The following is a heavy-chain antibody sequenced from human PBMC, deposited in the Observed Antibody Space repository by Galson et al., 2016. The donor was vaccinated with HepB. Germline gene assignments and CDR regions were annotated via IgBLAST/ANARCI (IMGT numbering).Heavy chain of an antibody. V-gene: IGHV1-69*06. CDR3: ARAGEEELFSLDH. J-gene: IGHJ4*02. CDR1: GGTFIRHA. Sequence: SVKVSCKASGGTFIRHAISWVRQAPGQGLEWMGGIIPMYGTPSYAQKFQGRVTIMADKFTSTAYMELSSLRSDDTGVYYCARAGEEELFSLDHWGQGTLVTVSS. CDR2: IIPMYGTP. D-gene: IGHD3-10*01.